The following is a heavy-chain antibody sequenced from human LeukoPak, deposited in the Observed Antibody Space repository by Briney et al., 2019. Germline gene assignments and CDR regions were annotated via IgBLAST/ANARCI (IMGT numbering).Heavy chain of an antibody. D-gene: IGHD4-23*01. J-gene: IGHJ6*03. Sequence: SETLSLTCTVSGGSISSYYWSWIRQPAGKGLEWIWRIYTSGSTNYNPSLKSRVTMSVDTSKNQFSLKLSSVTAADTAVYYCARDDYGGSPYYYYYMDVWGKGTTVTVSS. CDR3: ARDDYGGSPYYYYYMDV. CDR1: GGSISSYY. CDR2: IYTSGST. V-gene: IGHV4-4*07.